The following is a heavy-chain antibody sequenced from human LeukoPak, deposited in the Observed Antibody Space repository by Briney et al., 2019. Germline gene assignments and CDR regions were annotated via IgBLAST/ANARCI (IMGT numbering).Heavy chain of an antibody. CDR2: IDYRGST. CDR3: ARSRSGYGYEHGAFEI. Sequence: SETLSLTCTVSNDSISNYYWSWIRQPPGKGLEWIAYIDYRGSTTNNPSLRSRITISVDTSRNQFSLKLRSVTAADTAVYYCARSRSGYGYEHGAFEIWGQGTMVTVSS. V-gene: IGHV4-59*01. D-gene: IGHD5-12*01. J-gene: IGHJ3*02. CDR1: NDSISNYY.